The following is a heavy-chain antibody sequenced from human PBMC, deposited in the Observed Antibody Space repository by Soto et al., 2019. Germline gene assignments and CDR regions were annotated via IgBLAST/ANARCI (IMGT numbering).Heavy chain of an antibody. D-gene: IGHD3-10*01. CDR1: GGSFSGYY. CDR3: ARGVRLRAAPFAVRGEYNWFDP. Sequence: QVQLQQWGAGLLKPSETLSLTCAVYGGSFSGYYWSWIRQPPGKGLEWIGEINHSGSTNYNPSLKSRVTISVDTSKNQFSLRLSSVTAADTAVYYCARGVRLRAAPFAVRGEYNWFDPWGQGTLVTVSS. J-gene: IGHJ5*02. V-gene: IGHV4-34*01. CDR2: INHSGST.